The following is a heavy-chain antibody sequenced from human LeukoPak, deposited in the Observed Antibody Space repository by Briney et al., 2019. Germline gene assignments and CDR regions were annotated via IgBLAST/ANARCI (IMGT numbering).Heavy chain of an antibody. CDR3: ALHHGNYYVGRWFDP. V-gene: IGHV3-23*01. D-gene: IGHD3-10*02. J-gene: IGHJ5*02. CDR1: GFTFSSYA. CDR2: ISGGSSST. Sequence: GSLRLSCAASGFTFSSYAMSWVRQAPGKRLEWVSGISGGSSSTYYADSVKGRFTISRDNSKSTLYPQMNSLRAEDTAVYYCALHHGNYYVGRWFDPWGQGTLATVSS.